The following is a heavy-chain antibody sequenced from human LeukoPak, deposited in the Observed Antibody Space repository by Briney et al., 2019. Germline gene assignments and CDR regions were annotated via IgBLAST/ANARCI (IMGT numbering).Heavy chain of an antibody. CDR2: XSYYGRNK. V-gene: IGHV3-30*18. CDR1: GFXXSXYX. J-gene: IGHJ4*02. CDR3: AKXPYSIVVVPAAPDY. Sequence: PGGSLRLSCAASGFXXSXYXMXWVXXXPGXXXXXVAXXSYYGRNKYYADSVKGRFTISRDNSKNTLYLQMNSLRAEDTAVYYCAKXPYSIVVVPAAPDYWGQGTLVTVSS. D-gene: IGHD2-2*01.